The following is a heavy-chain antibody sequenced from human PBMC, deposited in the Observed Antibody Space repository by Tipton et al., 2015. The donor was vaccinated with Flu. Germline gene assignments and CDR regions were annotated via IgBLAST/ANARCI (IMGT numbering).Heavy chain of an antibody. J-gene: IGHJ3*02. V-gene: IGHV3-49*04. CDR2: IRSKAYGGTT. D-gene: IGHD2-15*01. CDR1: GFTFGDYA. Sequence: SLRLSCTAPGFTFGDYAMSWVRQAPGKGLEWVGFIRSKAYGGTTEYAASVKGRFTISRDDSKSIAYLQMNSLKTEDTAVYYCTRDGLYCSGGSCYFRDAFDIWGQGTMVTVSS. CDR3: TRDGLYCSGGSCYFRDAFDI.